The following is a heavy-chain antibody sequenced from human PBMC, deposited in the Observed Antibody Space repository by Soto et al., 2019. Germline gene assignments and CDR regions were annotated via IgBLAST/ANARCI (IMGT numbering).Heavy chain of an antibody. D-gene: IGHD5-12*01. Sequence: SETLSLTCAVYGGSFSGYYWSWIRQPPGKGLGWIGEINHSGSTNYNPSLKSRVTISVDTSKNQFSLKLSSVTAADTAVYYFARAVIVATISSLFDYWGQGTLVTVSS. CDR1: GGSFSGYY. CDR3: ARAVIVATISSLFDY. CDR2: INHSGST. J-gene: IGHJ4*02. V-gene: IGHV4-34*01.